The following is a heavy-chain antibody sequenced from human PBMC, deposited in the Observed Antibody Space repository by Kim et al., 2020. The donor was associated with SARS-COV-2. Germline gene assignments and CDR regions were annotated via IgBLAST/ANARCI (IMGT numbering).Heavy chain of an antibody. V-gene: IGHV3-7*01. CDR2: GSEK. CDR3: AKEHWGPEY. Sequence: GSEKNYGDSGKGRITIARDNAKNALYVKMNSRRVEDTAVYYCAKEHWGPEYWGQGTLVTVSS. D-gene: IGHD7-27*01. J-gene: IGHJ4*02.